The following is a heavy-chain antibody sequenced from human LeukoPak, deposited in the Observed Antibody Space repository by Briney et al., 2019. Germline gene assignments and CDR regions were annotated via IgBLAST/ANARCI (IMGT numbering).Heavy chain of an antibody. CDR1: GGSFSGYY. J-gene: IGHJ4*02. CDR3: ASGYSYGYNALDY. Sequence: SETLSLTCAVYGGSFSGYYWNWIRQPPGKGLEWIGEINHSGSTNYNPSLKSRVTISVDTSKNQFSLKLSSVTAADTAVYYCASGYSYGYNALDYWGQGTLVTASS. V-gene: IGHV4-34*01. D-gene: IGHD5-18*01. CDR2: INHSGST.